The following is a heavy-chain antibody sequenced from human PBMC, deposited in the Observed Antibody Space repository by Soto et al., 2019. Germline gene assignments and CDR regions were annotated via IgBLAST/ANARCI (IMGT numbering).Heavy chain of an antibody. CDR3: ARGSSFDP. J-gene: IGHJ5*02. D-gene: IGHD2-15*01. Sequence: SETLSLTCAVYGGSFSGYYWSWIRQPPGKGLEWIGEINHSGSTNYNPSLKSRVTISVDTSKNQFSLKLSSVTAADTAVYYCARGSSFDPWGQGTLVTVSS. CDR2: INHSGST. CDR1: GGSFSGYY. V-gene: IGHV4-34*01.